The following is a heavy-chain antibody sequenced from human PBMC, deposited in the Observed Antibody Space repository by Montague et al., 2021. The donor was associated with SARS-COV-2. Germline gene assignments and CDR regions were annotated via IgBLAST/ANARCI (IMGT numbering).Heavy chain of an antibody. V-gene: IGHV6-1*01. J-gene: IGHJ4*02. CDR3: ASIPVGSNYYFDF. D-gene: IGHD4-11*01. Sequence: YKKNAESVKSRITIDPDTSKHQFYLHMNSVTPEDTAVYYCASIPVGSNYYFDFWGQGTLVTVPS. CDR2: YK.